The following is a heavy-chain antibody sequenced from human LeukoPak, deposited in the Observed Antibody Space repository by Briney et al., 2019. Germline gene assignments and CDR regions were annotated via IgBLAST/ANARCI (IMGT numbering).Heavy chain of an antibody. CDR3: ATRLQYGDSDDAFDI. D-gene: IGHD2-21*02. V-gene: IGHV5-51*01. CDR2: IYPGDSDT. Sequence: GESLKISCKGSGYSFTSYWIGWVRQMPGKGLEWMGIIYPGDSDTRYSPSFQGQVTISADKSISTAYLQWSSLKASDTAMYYCATRLQYGDSDDAFDIWGQGTMVTVSS. CDR1: GYSFTSYW. J-gene: IGHJ3*02.